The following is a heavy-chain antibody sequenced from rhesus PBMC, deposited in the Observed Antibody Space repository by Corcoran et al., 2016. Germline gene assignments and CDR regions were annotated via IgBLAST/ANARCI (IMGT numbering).Heavy chain of an antibody. Sequence: QVQLQESGPGLVKSSETLPLTCAVSGASISSTYWSWISQAPGKGMEWIGRIFGSGGSTDYNPSLKSRVTISSDTSKNQFSLKLSSVTAADTAVYYCARVPTHENPDYWGQGVLVTVSS. J-gene: IGHJ4*01. CDR3: ARVPTHENPDY. CDR2: IFGSGGST. CDR1: GASISSTY. V-gene: IGHV4S2*01.